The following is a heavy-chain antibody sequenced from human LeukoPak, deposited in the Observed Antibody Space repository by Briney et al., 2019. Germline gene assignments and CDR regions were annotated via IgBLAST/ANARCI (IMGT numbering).Heavy chain of an antibody. CDR2: ISGSGGST. CDR1: GFTFSSYA. Sequence: PGGSLRLSCAASGFTFSSYAMSWVRQAPGKGLEWVSAISGSGGSTYYADSVKGRFTISRDNSKNTLYLQMNSLRAEDTAVYYCAKARLEPYYYYYMDVWGKGTTVTVSS. CDR3: AKARLEPYYYYYMDV. J-gene: IGHJ6*03. D-gene: IGHD1-1*01. V-gene: IGHV3-23*01.